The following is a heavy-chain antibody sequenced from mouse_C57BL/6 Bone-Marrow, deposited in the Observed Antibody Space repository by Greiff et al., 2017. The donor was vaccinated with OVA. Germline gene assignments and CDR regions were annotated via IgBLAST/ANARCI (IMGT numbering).Heavy chain of an antibody. J-gene: IGHJ1*03. CDR3: ARPISYSYFDV. D-gene: IGHD1-1*01. CDR2: ISSGGSYT. V-gene: IGHV5-6*01. Sequence: EVKLVESGGDLVKPGGSLKLSCAASGFTFSSYGMSWVRQTPDKRLEWVATISSGGSYTYYPDSVKGRFTISRDNAKNTLYLQMSRLKSEDTAMYYCARPISYSYFDVWGTGTTVTVSS. CDR1: GFTFSSYG.